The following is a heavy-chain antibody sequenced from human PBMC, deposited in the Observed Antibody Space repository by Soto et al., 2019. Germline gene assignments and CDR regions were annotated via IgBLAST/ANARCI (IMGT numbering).Heavy chain of an antibody. Sequence: GGSLRLSCAASGFTFSNAWMNWVRQAPGKGLEWVGRIKSKTDGGTTDYAAPVKGRFTISRDDSKNTLYLQMNSLKTEDTAVYYCTTTSLKGSGSYVNYYYGMDVWGQGTTVTVSS. J-gene: IGHJ6*02. CDR1: GFTFSNAW. V-gene: IGHV3-15*07. D-gene: IGHD3-10*01. CDR3: TTTSLKGSGSYVNYYYGMDV. CDR2: IKSKTDGGTT.